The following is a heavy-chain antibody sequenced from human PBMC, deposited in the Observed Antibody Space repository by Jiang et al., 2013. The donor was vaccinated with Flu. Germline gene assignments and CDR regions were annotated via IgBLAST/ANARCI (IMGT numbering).Heavy chain of an antibody. CDR3: ARAQKYSGFELPYFDF. D-gene: IGHD5-12*01. CDR2: IYYTGST. V-gene: IGHV4-39*07. CDR1: GDSISSDSYY. J-gene: IGHJ4*02. Sequence: GPGLVKPSETLSLTCTVSGDSISSDSYYWVWIRQPPGKGLGWIGSIYYTGSTYYNPSLKRRVTISVDTSNNRLSLKLSSVAAADTAVYYCARAQKYSGFELPYFDFWGQGTLVTVSS.